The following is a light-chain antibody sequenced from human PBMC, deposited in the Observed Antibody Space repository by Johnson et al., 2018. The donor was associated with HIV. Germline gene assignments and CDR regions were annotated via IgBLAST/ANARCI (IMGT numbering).Light chain of an antibody. Sequence: QSVLTQPPSVSAAPGQKVTISCSASSSNIVNIYISWYQHLPGTAPKLLIYDNHKRPSGIPDRFSGSKSGTSFTLAIPGLHTGDEADYYCGTWDTSLSVYVFGTGTKVTVL. CDR1: SSNIVNIY. CDR3: GTWDTSLSVYV. J-gene: IGLJ1*01. CDR2: DNH. V-gene: IGLV1-51*01.